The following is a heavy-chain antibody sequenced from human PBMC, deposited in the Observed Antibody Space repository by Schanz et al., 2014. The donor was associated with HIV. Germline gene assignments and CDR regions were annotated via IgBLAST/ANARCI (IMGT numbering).Heavy chain of an antibody. J-gene: IGHJ2*01. CDR1: GGTFRGYA. Sequence: QVQLMQSAAEVKRPGSSVKVSCKASGGTFRGYAISWVRQAPGQGLEWMGGFIPIFGTTNYAQKFQGRVTITADESTSTTYLELSSLRSEDTAVYYCASQYSNYDSSRRYHWYFDLWGRGTLVTVSS. V-gene: IGHV1-69*01. D-gene: IGHD4-4*01. CDR3: ASQYSNYDSSRRYHWYFDL. CDR2: FIPIFGTT.